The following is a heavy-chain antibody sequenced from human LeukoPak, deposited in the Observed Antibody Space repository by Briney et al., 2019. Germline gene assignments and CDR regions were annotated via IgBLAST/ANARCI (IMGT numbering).Heavy chain of an antibody. CDR2: INPSGGST. Sequence: ASVKVSCKASGYTFTSYYMHWVRQAPGQGLEWMGIINPSGGSTSYAQKFQGRVTMTRDTSTSTVYMELSSLRSEDTAVYYCASLCGGDCPPPPHDAFDIWGQGTMVTVSS. V-gene: IGHV1-46*01. D-gene: IGHD2-21*01. CDR1: GYTFTSYY. CDR3: ASLCGGDCPPPPHDAFDI. J-gene: IGHJ3*02.